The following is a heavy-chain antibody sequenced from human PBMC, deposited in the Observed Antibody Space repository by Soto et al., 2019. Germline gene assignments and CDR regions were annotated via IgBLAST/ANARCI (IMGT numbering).Heavy chain of an antibody. CDR3: AKDIYDILTGYSRGDGLDL. D-gene: IGHD3-9*01. Sequence: EVQLVESGGDLVQPGRSLRLACTASGFKFDDYAMHWVRQAPGKGLECVSGISWKSGSMNYADSVKGRFTISRDNAKNSLYLQKNSLRSEDTALYYCAKDIYDILTGYSRGDGLDLWGHGTMVTVSS. V-gene: IGHV3-9*01. CDR1: GFKFDDYA. J-gene: IGHJ3*01. CDR2: ISWKSGSM.